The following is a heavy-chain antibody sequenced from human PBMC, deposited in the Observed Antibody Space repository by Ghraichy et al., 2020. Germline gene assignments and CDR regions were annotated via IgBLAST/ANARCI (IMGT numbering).Heavy chain of an antibody. J-gene: IGHJ4*02. CDR2: INPNSGGT. CDR3: ASSSGYSSSWYMSYFDY. Sequence: ASVKVSCKASGYTFTGYYMHWVRQAPGQGLEWMGWINPNSGGTNYAQKFQGRVTMTRDTSISTAYMELSRLRSDDTAVYYCASSSGYSSSWYMSYFDYWGQGTLVTVSS. CDR1: GYTFTGYY. V-gene: IGHV1-2*02. D-gene: IGHD6-13*01.